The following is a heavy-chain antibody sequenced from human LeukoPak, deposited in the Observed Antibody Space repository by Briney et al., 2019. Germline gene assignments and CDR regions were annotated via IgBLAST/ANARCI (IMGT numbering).Heavy chain of an antibody. Sequence: QPGGSLRLSCAASGFTFSSYAMSWVRQAPGKGLEWVAVFWYDGTSKFYADSVKGRFTISRDNSKGMLYLQMNSLRAEDTAVYYCARDREQWVAVDAFDIWGQGTMVTVSS. CDR3: ARDREQWVAVDAFDI. J-gene: IGHJ3*02. D-gene: IGHD6-19*01. CDR1: GFTFSSYA. CDR2: FWYDGTSK. V-gene: IGHV3-33*08.